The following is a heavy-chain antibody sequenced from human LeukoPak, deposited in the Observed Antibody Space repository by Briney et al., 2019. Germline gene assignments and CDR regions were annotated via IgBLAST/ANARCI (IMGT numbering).Heavy chain of an antibody. J-gene: IGHJ5*02. CDR2: VAYDGNSK. D-gene: IGHD3-3*01. V-gene: IGHV3-30-3*01. CDR1: GFTFSASA. CDR3: ARGNTIFGASRWFDP. Sequence: GGSLRLSCAASGFTFSASAMHWVRQAPGKGLEWVAVVAYDGNSKYYADSVKGRFTISRDNSQNTLYLQMNNLRSEDTALYHCARGNTIFGASRWFDPWGQGTLVTVSS.